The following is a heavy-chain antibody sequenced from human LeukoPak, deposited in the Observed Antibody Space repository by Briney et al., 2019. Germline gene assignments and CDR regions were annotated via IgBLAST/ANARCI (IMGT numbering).Heavy chain of an antibody. CDR2: ISRSSTTM. CDR3: ASRIGAASGTVFDS. J-gene: IGHJ4*02. V-gene: IGHV3-11*01. Sequence: GGSLRLSCAASGFPFSDYYMSWIRQAPGKGLEWVSYISRSSTTMFCADSVKGRFSISRDNAKNSLFLHINNLRAEDTAVYYCASRIGAASGTVFDSWGRGTLVTVSS. CDR1: GFPFSDYY. D-gene: IGHD6-13*01.